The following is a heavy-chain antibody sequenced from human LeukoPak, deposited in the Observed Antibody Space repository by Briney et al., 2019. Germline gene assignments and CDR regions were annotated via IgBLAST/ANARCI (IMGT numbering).Heavy chain of an antibody. D-gene: IGHD3-22*01. J-gene: IGHJ4*02. CDR3: ARDSPGDLYYYDSSGYAFDY. V-gene: IGHV1-2*02. CDR2: INPNSGGT. Sequence: ASVKVSCKASGYTFTGYYMHWVRQAPGQGLEWMGWINPNSGGTNYAQKLQGRVTMTTDTSTSTAYMELRSLRSDDTAVYYCARDSPGDLYYYDSSGYAFDYWGQGTLVTVSS. CDR1: GYTFTGYY.